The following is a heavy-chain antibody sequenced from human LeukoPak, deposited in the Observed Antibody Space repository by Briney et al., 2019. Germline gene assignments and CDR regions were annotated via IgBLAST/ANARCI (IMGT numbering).Heavy chain of an antibody. CDR1: GGSISSSSYY. Sequence: SETLSLTCTVSGGSISSSSYYWGWIRQPPGKGLVWFGSIYYSGSTYYNPSLKSRVTISVDTSKNQFSLKLSSVTAADTAVYYCARSAAYYDFWSGISFDPWGQGTLVTVSS. J-gene: IGHJ5*02. CDR3: ARSAAYYDFWSGISFDP. D-gene: IGHD3-3*01. V-gene: IGHV4-39*01. CDR2: IYYSGST.